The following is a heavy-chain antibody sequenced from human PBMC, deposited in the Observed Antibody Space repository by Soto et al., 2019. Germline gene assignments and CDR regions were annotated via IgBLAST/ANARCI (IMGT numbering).Heavy chain of an antibody. CDR2: VNHTGNT. CDR1: GDSIRDSF. D-gene: IGHD2-15*01. Sequence: SWTXALTCTFSGDSIRDSFLILFRQPPGKGLEWIALVNHTGNTNYNPSLENRVTMLIDASAKKFSLTLNYVTPEEAAIYYCARGREDNVDHNFGTLFDSWGQPTLVTVYS. J-gene: IGHJ4*02. CDR3: ARGREDNVDHNFGTLFDS. V-gene: IGHV4-59*03.